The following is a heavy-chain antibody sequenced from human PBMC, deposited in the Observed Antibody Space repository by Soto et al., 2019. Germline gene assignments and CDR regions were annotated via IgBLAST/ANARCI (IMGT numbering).Heavy chain of an antibody. CDR2: IYYSGST. D-gene: IGHD3-10*01. Sequence: SETLSLTGTVSGGSISSGGYYWSWIRQHPGKGLEWIGYIYYSGSTYYNPSLKSPVTISVDTSKNQFSLKLSSVTAADTAVYYCARGRLGGNYFDYWGQGTLVTVSS. J-gene: IGHJ4*02. V-gene: IGHV4-31*01. CDR3: ARGRLGGNYFDY. CDR1: GGSISSGGYY.